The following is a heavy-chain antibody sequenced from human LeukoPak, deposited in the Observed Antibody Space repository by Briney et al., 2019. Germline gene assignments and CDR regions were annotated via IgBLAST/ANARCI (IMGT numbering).Heavy chain of an antibody. V-gene: IGHV3-48*04. CDR1: GFTFSTYS. J-gene: IGHJ4*02. Sequence: GGSLRLSCAASGFTFSTYSMNWVRRAPGKGLEWISYISSSSSTIYYADSVKGRFTVSRDNAKNSLYLQMNSLRAEDTAVYYCARDRGFYFDSWGQGTLVTVSS. CDR3: ARDRGFYFDS. CDR2: ISSSSSTI.